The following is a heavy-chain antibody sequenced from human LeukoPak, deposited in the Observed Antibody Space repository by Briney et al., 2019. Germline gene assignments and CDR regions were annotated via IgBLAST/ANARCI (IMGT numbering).Heavy chain of an antibody. CDR3: AREGYDFWSGYPTGFDP. CDR2: IKQDGSEK. V-gene: IGHV3-7*01. Sequence: QPGGSLRLSCAASGFTFSSYWMSWVRQAPGKGLEWVANIKQDGSEKYYVDSVKGRFTISRDNAKNSLYLQMNSLRAEDTAVYYCAREGYDFWSGYPTGFDPWGQGTLVTVSS. J-gene: IGHJ5*02. CDR1: GFTFSSYW. D-gene: IGHD3-3*01.